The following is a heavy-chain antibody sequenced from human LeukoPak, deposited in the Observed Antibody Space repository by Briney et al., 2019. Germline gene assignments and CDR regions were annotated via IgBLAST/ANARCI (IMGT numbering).Heavy chain of an antibody. V-gene: IGHV3-30*04. J-gene: IGHJ4*02. D-gene: IGHD2-2*01. Sequence: PGGSLRLSCAASGFTFSIYAMHWVRQAPGKGPEWVAVISYDGRNKHYPDSVKGRFTISRDISTDTLWLQMDSLRTEDTAVYYCAKGPLRGTAAAIDYWGQGTLVTVSS. CDR3: AKGPLRGTAAAIDY. CDR1: GFTFSIYA. CDR2: ISYDGRNK.